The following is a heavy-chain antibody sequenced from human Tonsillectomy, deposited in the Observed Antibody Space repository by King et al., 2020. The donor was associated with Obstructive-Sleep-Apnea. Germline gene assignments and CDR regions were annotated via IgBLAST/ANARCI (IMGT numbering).Heavy chain of an antibody. Sequence: VQLVESGGGLVQPGRSLRLSCTASGFTFGDYAMSWFRQAPGKGLEWVGFIRSKAYGGTTEYAASVKGRFTISRDDSKSIAYLQMNSLKTEDTAVYYCTRDWATVDSVEEGGGIVVVPAANPRATGDNYWGQGTLVTVSS. CDR1: GFTFGDYA. D-gene: IGHD2-2*01. CDR3: TRDWATVDSVEEGGGIVVVPAANPRATGDNY. J-gene: IGHJ4*02. V-gene: IGHV3-49*03. CDR2: IRSKAYGGTT.